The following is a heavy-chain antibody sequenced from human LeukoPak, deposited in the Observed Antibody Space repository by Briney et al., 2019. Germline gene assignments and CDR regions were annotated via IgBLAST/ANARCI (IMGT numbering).Heavy chain of an antibody. V-gene: IGHV1-58*02. Sequence: ASLKVSCKTSGFTFTRSAMQWVRQARGQGLEWIGWVVVGSGNTNYAQKFQERVTITRDMSTSTAYMELSSLRSEDTAVYYCAAGRCTGGSCYHYYYYGMDVWGQGTTVTVSS. CDR3: AAGRCTGGSCYHYYYYGMDV. J-gene: IGHJ6*02. D-gene: IGHD2-15*01. CDR1: GFTFTRSA. CDR2: VVVGSGNT.